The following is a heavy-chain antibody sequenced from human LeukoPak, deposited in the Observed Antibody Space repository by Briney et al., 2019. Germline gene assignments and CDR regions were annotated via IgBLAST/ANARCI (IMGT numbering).Heavy chain of an antibody. J-gene: IGHJ3*02. V-gene: IGHV4-4*07. CDR1: GGSISSYS. CDR2: IYSTGGT. Sequence: SETLSLTCTVSGGSISSYSWNWIRQSAGKGLEWIGRIYSTGGTDYDPSLKSRVTMSVDTSKNQFSLRLSSVTAADTAVYFCARGALPSAFDIWGQGTMVTVSS. CDR3: ARGALPSAFDI.